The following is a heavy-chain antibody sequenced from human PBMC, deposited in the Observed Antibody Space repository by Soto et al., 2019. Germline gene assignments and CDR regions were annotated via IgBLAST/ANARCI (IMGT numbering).Heavy chain of an antibody. J-gene: IGHJ3*02. V-gene: IGHV3-21*01. D-gene: IGHD6-13*01. CDR1: GFTFSSYS. CDR3: ARSPYSRSWYGNDAFDI. CDR2: ISSSSSYI. Sequence: GGSLRLSCAASGFTFSSYSMNWVRQAPGKGLEWVSSISSSSSYIYYADSVKGRFTISRDNAKNSLYLQMNSLRAEDTAVYYCARSPYSRSWYGNDAFDIWGQGTMVTVSS.